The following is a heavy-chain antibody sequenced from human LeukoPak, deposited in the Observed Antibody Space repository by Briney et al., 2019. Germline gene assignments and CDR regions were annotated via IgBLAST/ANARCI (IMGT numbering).Heavy chain of an antibody. CDR2: ISGSGGST. Sequence: PGGSLRLSCAASGFTFSNYAMSWVRQAPGKGLEWVSSISGSGGSTYYADSVKGRFTISRDNSKNTLYLQMNSLRAEDMAVYYCAKAEGNFWSGYSFDYWGQGTLVTVSS. D-gene: IGHD3-3*01. J-gene: IGHJ4*02. CDR3: AKAEGNFWSGYSFDY. V-gene: IGHV3-23*01. CDR1: GFTFSNYA.